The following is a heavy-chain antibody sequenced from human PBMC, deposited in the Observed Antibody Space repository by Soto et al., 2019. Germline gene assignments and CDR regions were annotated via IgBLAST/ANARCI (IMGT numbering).Heavy chain of an antibody. Sequence: GSLRLSCAASGFTYESYAMSWVRQAPGKGLEWVSGINSGGTVAHYADSVKGRFAISRDNSKNTLSLEMNSLRADDTGLYYCAISTGGFGGLFVVPSDYWGQGTLVTVSS. V-gene: IGHV3-23*01. CDR2: INSGGTVA. CDR3: AISTGGFGGLFVVPSDY. D-gene: IGHD3-16*02. CDR1: GFTYESYA. J-gene: IGHJ4*02.